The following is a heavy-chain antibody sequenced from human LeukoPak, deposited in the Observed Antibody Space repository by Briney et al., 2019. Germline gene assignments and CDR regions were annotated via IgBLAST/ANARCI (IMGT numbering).Heavy chain of an antibody. J-gene: IGHJ3*02. V-gene: IGHV3-64D*06. CDR3: VKGVRDGYNYGDAFDI. D-gene: IGHD5-24*01. CDR2: ISSNGGST. CDR1: GFTFSSYA. Sequence: QTGGSLRLSCAASGFTFSSYAMHWVRQAPGKGLEYVSAISSNGGSTYYADSVKGRFTISRDNSKNTLYLQMSSLRAEDTAVYYCVKGVRDGYNYGDAFDIWGQGTMVTVSS.